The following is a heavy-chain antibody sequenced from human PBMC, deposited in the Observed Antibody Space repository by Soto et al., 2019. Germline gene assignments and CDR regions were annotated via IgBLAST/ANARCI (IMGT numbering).Heavy chain of an antibody. D-gene: IGHD2-15*01. CDR2: IKRKIDGETT. J-gene: IGHJ6*02. Sequence: EVQLVESGGGLVKPGGSLRLSCVASGFSITNAWMNWVRQAPGKGLEWVGRIKRKIDGETTDYAAPVEGRFTISRDDSKNMLYLQMNSLKADDTALYYCTTGSVEGVWGQGTTVTVSS. CDR1: GFSITNAW. V-gene: IGHV3-15*07. CDR3: TTGSVEGV.